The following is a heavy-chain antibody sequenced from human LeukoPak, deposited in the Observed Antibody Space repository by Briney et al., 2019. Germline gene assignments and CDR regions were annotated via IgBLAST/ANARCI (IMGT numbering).Heavy chain of an antibody. CDR2: IYYSGNT. CDR3: AGTKEWLSYVY. CDR1: GDSVSTYY. J-gene: IGHJ4*02. Sequence: KSSETLSLTCTVSGDSVSTYYWSWIRQPPGKGLEWIGHIYYSGNTNYNPSLKSRVTTSVDTSKNQFSLKVTSVTAADTAVYYCAGTKEWLSYVYWGQGTLVTVSS. D-gene: IGHD3-3*01. V-gene: IGHV4-59*02.